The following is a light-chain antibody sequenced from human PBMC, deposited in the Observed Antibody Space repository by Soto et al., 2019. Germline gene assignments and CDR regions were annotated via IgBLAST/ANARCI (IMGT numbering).Light chain of an antibody. CDR2: DAS. CDR1: ETIGYNY. J-gene: IGKJ2*01. CDR3: QQYDTSYT. V-gene: IGKV3-20*01. Sequence: EIVLTQSPGTLSLSPGERATLSCRASETIGYNYLAWYQQQPGLAPTLLIYDASTRAPGIPDRFSGSGSGTDFTLTISRLEPGDFAVYYWQQYDTSYTFGPGTKLEI.